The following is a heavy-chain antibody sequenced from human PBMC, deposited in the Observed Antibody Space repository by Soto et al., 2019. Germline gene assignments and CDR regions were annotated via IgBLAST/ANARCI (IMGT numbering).Heavy chain of an antibody. Sequence: EVQLLESGGGVVQSGGSLRLSCAASGFTFTTYAMSWVRQAPGKGLEWVSTIDDSGNKTYYADSVRGRVTISSDNSKSTAYLQLNSRRAGDTSVYYGGRRGSRFFDYWGQGTLVTVSS. V-gene: IGHV3-23*01. J-gene: IGHJ4*02. CDR3: GRRGSRFFDY. CDR1: GFTFTTYA. CDR2: IDDSGNKT. D-gene: IGHD3-16*01.